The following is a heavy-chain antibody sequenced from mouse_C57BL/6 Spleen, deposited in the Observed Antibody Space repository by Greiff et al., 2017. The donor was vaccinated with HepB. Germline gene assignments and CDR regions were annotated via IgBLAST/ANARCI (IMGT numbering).Heavy chain of an antibody. CDR1: GFTFSSYA. Sequence: EVHLVESGGGLVKPGGSLKLSCAASGFTFSSYAMSWVRQTPEKRLEWVATISDGGSYTYYPDNVKGRFTISRDNAKNNLYLQMSHLKSEDTAMYYCARDDSDYGAYWGQGTLVTVSA. CDR2: ISDGGSYT. D-gene: IGHD2-4*01. V-gene: IGHV5-4*01. J-gene: IGHJ3*01. CDR3: ARDDSDYGAY.